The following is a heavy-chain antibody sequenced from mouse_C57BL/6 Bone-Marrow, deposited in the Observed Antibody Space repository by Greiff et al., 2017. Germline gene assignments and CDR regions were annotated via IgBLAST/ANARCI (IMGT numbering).Heavy chain of an antibody. CDR3: AREGITRRYFDV. CDR2: IYPRSGNT. V-gene: IGHV1-81*01. D-gene: IGHD1-1*01. CDR1: GYTFTSYG. Sequence: QVQLKQSGAELARPGASVKLSCKASGYTFTSYGISWVKQRTGQGLEWIGEIYPRSGNTYYNEKFKGKATLTADKSSSTAYMELLSLTSEDSAVYFCAREGITRRYFDVWGTGTTVTVSS. J-gene: IGHJ1*03.